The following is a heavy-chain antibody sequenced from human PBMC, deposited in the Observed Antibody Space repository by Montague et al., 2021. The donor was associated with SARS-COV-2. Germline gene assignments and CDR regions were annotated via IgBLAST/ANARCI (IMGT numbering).Heavy chain of an antibody. CDR3: ARGRMITIVVVVGWFSNFDY. Sequence: SETLSLTCTVSGGSISSYYWSWIRQPPGKGLEWIGYIYYSGSTDYNPSLKSRVTISVDTSKNQFSLKLSSVTAADTAVYYCARGRMITIVVVVGWFSNFDYWGQGTLVTVSS. D-gene: IGHD3-16*02. CDR2: IYYSGST. V-gene: IGHV4-59*01. J-gene: IGHJ4*02. CDR1: GGSISSYY.